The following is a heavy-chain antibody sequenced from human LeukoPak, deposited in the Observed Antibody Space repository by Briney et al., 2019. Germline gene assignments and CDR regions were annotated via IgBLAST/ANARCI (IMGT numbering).Heavy chain of an antibody. D-gene: IGHD7-27*01. CDR2: INHSGST. J-gene: IGHJ4*02. CDR3: ARGPVGNFDH. Sequence: SETLSLTCAVYGGSFSGYYWSWIRQPPGKGLEWIGEINHSGSTNYNPSLKSRVTISVDTSKNQFSLKLSSVTAADTAVYYCARGPVGNFDHWGQGTLVTVSS. V-gene: IGHV4-34*01. CDR1: GGSFSGYY.